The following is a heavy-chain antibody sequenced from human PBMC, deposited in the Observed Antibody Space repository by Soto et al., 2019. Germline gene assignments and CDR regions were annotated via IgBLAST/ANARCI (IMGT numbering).Heavy chain of an antibody. CDR3: ARDPAVLLWFGESPYGMDV. CDR2: INSDGSST. J-gene: IGHJ6*02. D-gene: IGHD3-10*01. V-gene: IGHV3-74*01. Sequence: EVQLVESGGGLVQPGGSLRLSCAASGFTFSSYWMHWVRQAPGKGLVWVSRINSDGSSTSYADSVKGRFTISRDNAKYTLYLQMNSLRAEDTAVYYCARDPAVLLWFGESPYGMDVWGQGPTVTVSS. CDR1: GFTFSSYW.